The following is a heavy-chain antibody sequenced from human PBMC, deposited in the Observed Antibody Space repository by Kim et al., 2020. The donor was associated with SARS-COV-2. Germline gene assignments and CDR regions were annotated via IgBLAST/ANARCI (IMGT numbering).Heavy chain of an antibody. D-gene: IGHD4-4*01. CDR1: GGSFSGYY. Sequence: SETLSLTCAVYGGSFSGYYWSWIRQPPGKGLEWIGEINHSGSTNYNPSLKSRVTISVDTSKNQFSLKLSSVTAADTAVYYCAREVPSSNSRGYYYYYGM. J-gene: IGHJ6*01. V-gene: IGHV4-34*01. CDR2: INHSGST. CDR3: AREVPSSNSRGYYYYYGM.